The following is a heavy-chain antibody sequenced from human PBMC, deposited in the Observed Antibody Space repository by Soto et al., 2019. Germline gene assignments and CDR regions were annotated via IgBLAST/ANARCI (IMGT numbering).Heavy chain of an antibody. J-gene: IGHJ6*02. Sequence: ASVKVSCKASGYTFTGHYMHWVRQVSGKGLEYLGWLKSGNGGAYSAPKFQGRVTFTRDTSTTTAYMELSGLRSDDTAVYFCARDLCPFGSGSACPKFGLDFGSQGTTVTVSS. V-gene: IGHV1-2*02. CDR1: GYTFTGHY. D-gene: IGHD3-10*01. CDR3: ARDLCPFGSGSACPKFGLDF. CDR2: LKSGNGGA.